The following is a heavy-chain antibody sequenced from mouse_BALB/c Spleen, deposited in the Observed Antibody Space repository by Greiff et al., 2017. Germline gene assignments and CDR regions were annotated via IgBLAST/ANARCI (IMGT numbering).Heavy chain of an antibody. J-gene: IGHJ2*01. CDR1: GFNIKDTY. Sequence: EVKVVESGAELVKPGASVKLSCTASGFNIKDTYMHWVKQRPEQGLEWIGRIDPANGNTKYDPKFQGKATITADTSSNTAYLQLSSLTSEDTAVYYCARSGGNYFDYWGQGTTLTVSS. CDR3: ARSGGNYFDY. D-gene: IGHD1-3*01. V-gene: IGHV14-3*02. CDR2: IDPANGNT.